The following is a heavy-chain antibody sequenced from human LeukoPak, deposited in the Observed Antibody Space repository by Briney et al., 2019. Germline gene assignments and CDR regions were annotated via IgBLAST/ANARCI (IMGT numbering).Heavy chain of an antibody. J-gene: IGHJ4*02. Sequence: ASVKVSCKASGYTFTDYYMHWVRQAPGQGLEWMGWINPNSGGTNYAQKFQGWVTMTRDTSISTGYMELSRLRSDDTAVYYCANTIAAREIDYWGQGTLVTVSS. V-gene: IGHV1-2*04. D-gene: IGHD6-13*01. CDR3: ANTIAAREIDY. CDR1: GYTFTDYY. CDR2: INPNSGGT.